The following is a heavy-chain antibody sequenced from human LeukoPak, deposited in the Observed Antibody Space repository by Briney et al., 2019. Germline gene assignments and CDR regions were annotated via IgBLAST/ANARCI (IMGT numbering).Heavy chain of an antibody. Sequence: SVKVSCKASGGTFSNYAISWVRQAPGQGLEWMGGIIPIFGTANYAQKFQGRVTITADESTSTAYMELSSLRSEDTAVYYCARLAYYYGSGSYYPRYYFDYWGQGTLVTVSS. CDR2: IIPIFGTA. V-gene: IGHV1-69*13. CDR1: GGTFSNYA. D-gene: IGHD3-10*01. CDR3: ARLAYYYGSGSYYPRYYFDY. J-gene: IGHJ4*02.